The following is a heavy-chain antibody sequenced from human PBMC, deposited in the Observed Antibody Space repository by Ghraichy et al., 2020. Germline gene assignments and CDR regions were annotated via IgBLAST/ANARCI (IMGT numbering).Heavy chain of an antibody. J-gene: IGHJ4*02. CDR2: IYHSGST. CDR1: GGSISSSNW. D-gene: IGHD5-18*01. Sequence: GSLRLSCAVSGGSISSSNWWSWVRQPPGEGLEWIGEIYHSGSTNYNPSLKSRVTISVDKSKNQFSLKLSSVTAADTAVYYCARIQLWPYYFDYWGQGTLVTVSS. CDR3: ARIQLWPYYFDY. V-gene: IGHV4-4*02.